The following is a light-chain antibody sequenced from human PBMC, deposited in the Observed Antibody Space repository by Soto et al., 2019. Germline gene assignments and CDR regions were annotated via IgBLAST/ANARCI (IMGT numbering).Light chain of an antibody. V-gene: IGKV3-20*01. J-gene: IGKJ5*01. CDR3: QQVGSSPIT. Sequence: EIVLTQSPGTLSLSPGERATLSCRASQSVNRSYLVWYQQRPGQAPRLLIYGASSRATGTPDRFSGSASGADFTLTISRLEPEDFAVYYCQQVGSSPITFGQGTRLEMK. CDR1: QSVNRSY. CDR2: GAS.